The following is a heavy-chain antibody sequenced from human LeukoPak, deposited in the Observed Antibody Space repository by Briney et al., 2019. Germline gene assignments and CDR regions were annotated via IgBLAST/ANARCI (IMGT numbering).Heavy chain of an antibody. Sequence: GGSLRLSCAASGFTFSSYGMHWVRQAPGKGLEWVALISYDGSNKYYADSVKGRLTISRDNSKNTLYLQMNSLRAEDTAVYYCAKDGGEMATITPLGYWGQGTLVTVSS. J-gene: IGHJ4*02. V-gene: IGHV3-30*18. CDR1: GFTFSSYG. CDR2: ISYDGSNK. D-gene: IGHD5-24*01. CDR3: AKDGGEMATITPLGY.